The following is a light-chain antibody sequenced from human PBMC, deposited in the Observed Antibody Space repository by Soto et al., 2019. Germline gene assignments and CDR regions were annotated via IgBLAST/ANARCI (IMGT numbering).Light chain of an antibody. V-gene: IGLV3-9*01. CDR3: RVWDISTVV. CDR2: RDS. Sequence: SYELTQPLSVSVALGQTARITCGGNNIGSKNVHWYQQKPGQAPVLVIYRDSNRPSGIPERFSGSNSGNTATLTISRAQAGDEADYYCRVWDISTVVFGGGTKLTVL. J-gene: IGLJ2*01. CDR1: NIGSKN.